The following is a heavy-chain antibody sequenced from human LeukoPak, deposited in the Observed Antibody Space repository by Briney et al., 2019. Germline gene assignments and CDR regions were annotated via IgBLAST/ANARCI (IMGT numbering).Heavy chain of an antibody. J-gene: IGHJ6*03. Sequence: GGSLRLSCAASEFTFVRYAMNWVRQAPGKGLEWVSYISSSSFKIGYADSVKGRFTISRDNSKNSLYLQMDSLRVEDTAVYYCVRDPSYDSSWYYYVDVWGKGTTVTVSS. CDR3: VRDPSYDSSWYYYVDV. D-gene: IGHD6-13*01. CDR1: EFTFVRYA. CDR2: ISSSSFKI. V-gene: IGHV3-48*04.